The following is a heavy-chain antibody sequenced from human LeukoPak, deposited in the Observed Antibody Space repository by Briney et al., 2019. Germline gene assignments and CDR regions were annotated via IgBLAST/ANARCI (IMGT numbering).Heavy chain of an antibody. Sequence: ASVKVSCKGSGYTFTSYDINWVRQATGQGLEWMGWINPNSGGTQYSQKFQGRATLTRDTSITTGYMELSGLTSDDTAVYYCASLSYYDLSGYFYWGQGTLVTVSS. CDR3: ASLSYYDLSGYFY. D-gene: IGHD3-22*01. V-gene: IGHV1-2*02. CDR1: GYTFTSYD. CDR2: INPNSGGT. J-gene: IGHJ4*02.